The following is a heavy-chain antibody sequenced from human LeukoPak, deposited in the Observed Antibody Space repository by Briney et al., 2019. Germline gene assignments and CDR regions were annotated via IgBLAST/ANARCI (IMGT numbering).Heavy chain of an antibody. J-gene: IGHJ4*02. CDR2: INQDGSEK. V-gene: IGHV3-7*01. CDR1: GFTFPRYW. Sequence: GGSLRLSCAASGFTFPRYWMSWVRQAPGKGLEWVANINQDGSEKKYMDSVKGRFTISRDNAKNSLYLQMNSLRAEDTAVYYCARWEMATITGDFWGQGPLVTVSS. CDR3: ARWEMATITGDF. D-gene: IGHD5-24*01.